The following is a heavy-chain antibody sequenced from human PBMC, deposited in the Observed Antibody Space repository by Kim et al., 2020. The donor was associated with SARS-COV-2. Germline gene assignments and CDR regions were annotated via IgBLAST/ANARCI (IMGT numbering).Heavy chain of an antibody. D-gene: IGHD3-10*01. CDR1: GFTFSRHS. CDR2: ISSDGGDP. CDR3: ANGRPGVRYFCMDV. J-gene: IGHJ6*03. V-gene: IGHV3-23*01. Sequence: GGSLRLSCTASGFTFSRHSMAWVRQAPGKGLEWVSSISSDGGDPYYADSVKGRLIISRDNSKNTLFLQMSSLRVEDTAVYYCANGRPGVRYFCMDVRGQGTTVTVSS.